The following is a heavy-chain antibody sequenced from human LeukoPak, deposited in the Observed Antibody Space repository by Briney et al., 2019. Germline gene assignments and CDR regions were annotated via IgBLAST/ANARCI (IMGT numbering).Heavy chain of an antibody. CDR1: GYTFTSYY. J-gene: IGHJ3*02. V-gene: IGHV1-46*01. CDR3: ARGPSSGYSQLADRLKTGEDAFDI. D-gene: IGHD3-22*01. Sequence: ASVKVSCKASGYTFTSYYMHWVRQAPGQGLEWMGIINPSGGSTSYAQKFQGRVTMTRDTSTSTVYMELSSLRSEDTAVYYCARGPSSGYSQLADRLKTGEDAFDIWGQGTMVTVSS. CDR2: INPSGGST.